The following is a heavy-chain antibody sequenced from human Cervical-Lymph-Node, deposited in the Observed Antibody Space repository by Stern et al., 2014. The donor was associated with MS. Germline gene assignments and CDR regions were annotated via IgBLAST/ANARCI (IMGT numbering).Heavy chain of an antibody. CDR3: ARIFGGNFDN. CDR1: GGSISSGDYS. V-gene: IGHV4-30-2*01. D-gene: IGHD4-23*01. Sequence: QLQLQESGSGLVKPSQTLSLTCAVSGGSISSGDYSWSWIRQPPGKSLVWIGYIVHSGSTYYNPSLKSRVSISVDRSKNQFSLKLSSVTAADTAMYYCARIFGGNFDNWGQGTLVTVSS. CDR2: IVHSGST. J-gene: IGHJ4*02.